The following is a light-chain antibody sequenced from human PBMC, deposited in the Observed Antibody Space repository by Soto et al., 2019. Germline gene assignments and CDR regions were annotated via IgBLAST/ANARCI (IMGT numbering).Light chain of an antibody. CDR3: QQYYSYPIT. Sequence: AIRMSQSPSSFSATPGDRVTITCRASQGISSYLAWYQQKPGKAPKLLIDAASTLQSGVPSRFSGSGSGTDFTLTISCLQSEDFATYYCQQYYSYPITFGQGTLLEIK. V-gene: IGKV1-8*01. CDR2: AAS. J-gene: IGKJ5*01. CDR1: QGISSY.